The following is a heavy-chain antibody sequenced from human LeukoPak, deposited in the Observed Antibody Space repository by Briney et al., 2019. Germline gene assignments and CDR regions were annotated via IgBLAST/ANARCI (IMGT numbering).Heavy chain of an antibody. J-gene: IGHJ4*02. Sequence: SETLSLTCTVSGGSISSSSYFWGWIRQPPGKGLEWIGSISYSGSTYYNPSLKSRVTISVGTSKNQFSLKLNSVTAADTAVYYCARLSSSHLPDYCGQGTLVTVSS. CDR3: ARLSSSHLPDY. CDR1: GGSISSSSYF. D-gene: IGHD6-13*01. V-gene: IGHV4-39*01. CDR2: ISYSGST.